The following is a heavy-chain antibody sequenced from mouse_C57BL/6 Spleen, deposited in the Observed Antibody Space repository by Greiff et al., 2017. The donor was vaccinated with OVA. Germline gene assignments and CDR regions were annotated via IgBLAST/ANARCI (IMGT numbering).Heavy chain of an antibody. CDR3: ARDQPDFDY. CDR2: ISDGGSYT. Sequence: EVHLVESGGGLVKPGGSLKLSCAASGFTFSSYAMSWVRQTPEKRLEWVATISDGGSYTYYPDNVKGRFTISRDNAKNNLYLQMSHLKSEDTAMYYCARDQPDFDYWGQGTTLTVSS. J-gene: IGHJ2*01. V-gene: IGHV5-4*01. CDR1: GFTFSSYA.